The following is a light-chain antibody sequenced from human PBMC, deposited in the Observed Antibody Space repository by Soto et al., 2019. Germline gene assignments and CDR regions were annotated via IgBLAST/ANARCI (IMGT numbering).Light chain of an antibody. V-gene: IGKV1-27*01. Sequence: IQMTQSPSTLSASIGDTVTVAFRASQGISNWLAWYQQKPGKAPKLLIYAASTLQSGVPSRFSGSGSGTDFTLTISSLQPEDVATYYCQKYNSAPWTFGQGTKVDIK. CDR1: QGISNW. J-gene: IGKJ1*01. CDR3: QKYNSAPWT. CDR2: AAS.